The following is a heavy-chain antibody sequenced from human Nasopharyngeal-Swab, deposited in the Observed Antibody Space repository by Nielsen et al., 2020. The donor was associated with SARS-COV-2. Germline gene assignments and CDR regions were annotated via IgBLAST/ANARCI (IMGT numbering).Heavy chain of an antibody. Sequence: WVRQAPGQGLEWMGIINPTDGSTSYARKFEGRVTMTRVTSTSTVYMELNSLRSEDTAVYYCARVLPFRITGTSGMDVWGQGTTVTVSS. V-gene: IGHV1-46*01. CDR3: ARVLPFRITGTSGMDV. CDR2: INPTDGST. J-gene: IGHJ6*02. D-gene: IGHD1-7*01.